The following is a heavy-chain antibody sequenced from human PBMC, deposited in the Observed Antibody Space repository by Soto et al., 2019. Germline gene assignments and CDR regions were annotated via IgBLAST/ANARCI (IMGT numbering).Heavy chain of an antibody. CDR1: GGSISGYY. CDR3: ARAERVYAISGAFDI. CDR2: IYYSGTT. J-gene: IGHJ3*02. D-gene: IGHD2-8*01. V-gene: IGHV4-59*01. Sequence: TSETLSLTCTVSGGSISGYYWSWIRQPPGKGLEWIGYIYYSGTTNYNPSLKSRVTISADTSKNQFSLKLSSVTAADAAVYYCARAERVYAISGAFDIWGQGTLVTVSS.